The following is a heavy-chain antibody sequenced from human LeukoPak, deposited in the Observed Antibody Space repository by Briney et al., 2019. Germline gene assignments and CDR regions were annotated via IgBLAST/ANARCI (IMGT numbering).Heavy chain of an antibody. Sequence: KASETLSLTCTVSGGSISGFEYYWGWIRQPPGKGLEWIGCIYSSGRTHYSPSLKSRVTISVDTSKNQFSLKLSSVTAADTAVYYCARRRRGAVYSYGSFDYWGQGTLVTVSS. CDR1: GGSISGFEYY. V-gene: IGHV4-39*07. CDR3: ARRRRGAVYSYGSFDY. D-gene: IGHD5-18*01. CDR2: IYSSGRT. J-gene: IGHJ4*02.